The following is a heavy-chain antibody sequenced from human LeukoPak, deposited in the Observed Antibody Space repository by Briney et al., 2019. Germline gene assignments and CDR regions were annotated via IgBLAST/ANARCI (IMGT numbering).Heavy chain of an antibody. J-gene: IGHJ4*02. CDR3: ARAPYRYYYGSDRNYYFDY. CDR1: GGSFSGYY. D-gene: IGHD3-10*01. V-gene: IGHV4-34*01. CDR2: INHSGST. Sequence: SETLSLTCAVYGGSFSGYYWSWIRQPPGKGLEWIGEINHSGSTNYNPSLKSRVTISVDTSKNQFSLKLSSVTAADTAVYYCARAPYRYYYGSDRNYYFDYWGQGTLVTVSS.